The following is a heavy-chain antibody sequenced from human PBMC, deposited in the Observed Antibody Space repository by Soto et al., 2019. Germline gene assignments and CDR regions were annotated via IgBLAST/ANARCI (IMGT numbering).Heavy chain of an antibody. CDR2: IIPIFGTA. V-gene: IGHV1-69*13. Sequence: SVKVSCNASGGTFSSYAISWVRQAPGQGLEWMGGIIPIFGTANYAQKFQGRVTITADESTSTAYMELSSLRSEDTAVYYCAREAAPALRDAFDIWGQGKMVTVSS. CDR3: AREAAPALRDAFDI. CDR1: GGTFSSYA. J-gene: IGHJ3*02. D-gene: IGHD6-13*01.